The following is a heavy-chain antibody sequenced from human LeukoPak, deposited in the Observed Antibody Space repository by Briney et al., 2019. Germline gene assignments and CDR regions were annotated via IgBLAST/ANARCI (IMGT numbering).Heavy chain of an antibody. J-gene: IGHJ6*03. CDR2: ISAYNGNS. CDR1: GYTFTSYG. V-gene: IGHV1-18*01. D-gene: IGHD2-2*01. CDR3: ARIRGPAANYYYYYMDV. Sequence: ASVTVSCKASGYTFTSYGISWVRQAPGQGLEGMGWISAYNGNSNYAQKLQGRVTMTTDTSTSTAYMELRSLRSDDTAVYYCARIRGPAANYYYYYMDVWGKGTTVTVSS.